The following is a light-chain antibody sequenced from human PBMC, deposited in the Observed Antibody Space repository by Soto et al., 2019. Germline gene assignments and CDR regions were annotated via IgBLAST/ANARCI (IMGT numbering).Light chain of an antibody. J-gene: IGLJ2*01. CDR2: DVS. V-gene: IGLV2-14*03. CDR3: SSYTRTSTLV. CDR1: SSDVGGYNY. Sequence: QSALTQPASVSGSPGQSITISCTGTSSDVGGYNYVSWYQQHPGKVPKLMIYDVSNRPSGVSNRFSGSKSGNTASLTISGLQAEDEADYHCSSYTRTSTLVFGGGTKLTVL.